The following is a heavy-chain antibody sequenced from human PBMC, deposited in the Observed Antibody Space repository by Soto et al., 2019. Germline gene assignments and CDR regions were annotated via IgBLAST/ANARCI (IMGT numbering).Heavy chain of an antibody. J-gene: IGHJ5*02. CDR3: ARAIVGTTKTGWLDP. V-gene: IGHV1-69*13. D-gene: IGHD1-26*01. CDR2: IIPIFGTA. CDR1: GCTFSRYA. Sequence: ASVKVSCKASGCTFSRYAISWVRQAAGQGLEWMGGIIPIFGTANYAQKFQGRVTITADESTSTAYMELSSLRFEDTAVYYCARAIVGTTKTGWLDPWGQGTLVTVSS.